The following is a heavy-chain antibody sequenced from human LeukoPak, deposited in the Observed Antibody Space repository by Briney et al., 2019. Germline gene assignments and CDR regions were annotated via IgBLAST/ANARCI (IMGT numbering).Heavy chain of an antibody. J-gene: IGHJ6*03. CDR1: GFTFSNYW. CDR2: IKEDGSEK. CDR3: TTELVAPYYYYMDV. Sequence: GGSLRLSCAASGFTFSNYWMTWVRQAPGKGLEWVANIKEDGSEKYFVDSVKGRFTISRDNAKKSLYLQMNSLKTEDTAVYYCTTELVAPYYYYMDVWGKGTTVTVSS. D-gene: IGHD2-8*02. V-gene: IGHV3-7*03.